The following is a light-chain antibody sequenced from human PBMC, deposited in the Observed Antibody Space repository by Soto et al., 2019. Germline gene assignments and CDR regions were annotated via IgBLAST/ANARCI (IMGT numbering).Light chain of an antibody. CDR2: AAP. CDR3: HQANSFPRT. V-gene: IGKV1-12*01. J-gene: IGKJ4*01. CDR1: QAVSTW. Sequence: DIQMTQSPSFVSASVGDRVTITCRASQAVSTWLAWYQQKPGDAPKLLIYAAPTLQSGVPSRFSASGSVTDFTLTIRSLQPEDFATYYCHQANSFPRTFGGGTKVDIK.